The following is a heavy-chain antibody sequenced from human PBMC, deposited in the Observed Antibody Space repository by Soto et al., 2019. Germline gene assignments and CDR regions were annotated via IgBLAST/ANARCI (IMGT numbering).Heavy chain of an antibody. Sequence: PSETLSLTCAVSGGSISSSNWWSWVRQPPGKGLEWIGEIYHSGSTNYNPSLKSRVTISVDKSKNQSSLKLSSVTAADTAVYYCARDSLWFGDHYGMDVWGQGTTVTVSS. V-gene: IGHV4-4*02. CDR2: IYHSGST. CDR3: ARDSLWFGDHYGMDV. J-gene: IGHJ6*02. D-gene: IGHD3-10*01. CDR1: GGSISSSNW.